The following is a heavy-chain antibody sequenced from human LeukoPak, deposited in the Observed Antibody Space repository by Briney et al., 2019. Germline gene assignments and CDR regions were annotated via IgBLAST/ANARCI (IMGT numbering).Heavy chain of an antibody. CDR1: GFTFHNFA. V-gene: IGHV3-23*01. D-gene: IGHD3-22*01. J-gene: IGHJ4*02. CDR2: ISSSGEIT. CDR3: VKDRPNYYESNGDYYKRDGDF. Sequence: GGSLRLSCAASGFTFHNFAMSWVRQAPGKGLEWVSSISSSGEITFYADSVKGRFTIFRDNSRYSLYLQMNSLRAEDAAMYYCVKDRPNYYESNGDYYKRDGDFWGQGTLVTVSA.